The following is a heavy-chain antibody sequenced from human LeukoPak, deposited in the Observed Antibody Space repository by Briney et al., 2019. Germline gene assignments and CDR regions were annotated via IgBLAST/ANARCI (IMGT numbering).Heavy chain of an antibody. J-gene: IGHJ4*02. CDR2: IWSDGSNK. V-gene: IGHV3-33*01. D-gene: IGHD3-16*02. CDR3: ARDAMITFGGVIVPDY. CDR1: GFTFSNYG. Sequence: PGGSLRLSCAASGFTFSNYGMHWVRQAPGKGLEWVTLIWSDGSNKYYVDSVKGRFTISRDNSKNTLYLQMNSLRAEDTAVYYCARDAMITFGGVIVPDYWGQGTLVTVSS.